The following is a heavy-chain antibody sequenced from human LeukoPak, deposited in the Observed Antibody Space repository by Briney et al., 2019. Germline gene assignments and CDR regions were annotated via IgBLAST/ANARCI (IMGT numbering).Heavy chain of an antibody. CDR2: ISGSGGST. V-gene: IGHV3-23*01. CDR3: AMVRGVIRYFDY. Sequence: GGSLRLSCAASGFTFTTFGMIWVRQAPGKGLEWVSAISGSGGSTYYADSVKGRFTISRDNSKNTLYLQMNSLRAEDTAVYYCAMVRGVIRYFDYWGQGTLVTVSS. D-gene: IGHD3-10*01. J-gene: IGHJ4*02. CDR1: GFTFTTFG.